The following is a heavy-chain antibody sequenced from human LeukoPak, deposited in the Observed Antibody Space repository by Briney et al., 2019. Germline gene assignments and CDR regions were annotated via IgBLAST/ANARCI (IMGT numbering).Heavy chain of an antibody. Sequence: GGSLRLSCAASGFTFSSYWMHWVRQAPGKGLVWVSRINSDGSSTSYADSVKGRFTISRDTAKNTLYLQMNSLRAEDTAVYYCARDSPGIAAAGTLDYWGQGTLVTVSS. D-gene: IGHD6-13*01. V-gene: IGHV3-74*01. CDR3: ARDSPGIAAAGTLDY. J-gene: IGHJ4*02. CDR2: INSDGSST. CDR1: GFTFSSYW.